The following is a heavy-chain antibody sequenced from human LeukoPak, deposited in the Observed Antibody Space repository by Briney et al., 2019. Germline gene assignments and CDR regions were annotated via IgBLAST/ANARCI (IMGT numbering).Heavy chain of an antibody. J-gene: IGHJ4*02. CDR3: ARGSSHADY. CDR1: GGSISSYY. V-gene: IGHV4-59*01. CDR2: TYYSGST. Sequence: SETLSLTCTVSGGSISSYYWSWIRQPPGKGLEWIGYTYYSGSTNYNPSLKSRVTISVDTSKNQFSLKLSSVTAADTAVYYCARGSSHADYWGQGALVTVSS.